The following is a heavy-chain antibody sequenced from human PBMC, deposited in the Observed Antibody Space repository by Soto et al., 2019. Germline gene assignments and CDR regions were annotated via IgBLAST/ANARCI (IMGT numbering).Heavy chain of an antibody. V-gene: IGHV4-39*01. D-gene: IGHD3-10*01. CDR3: SVGENYYYYMDV. CDR2: MYYSGST. J-gene: IGHJ6*03. Sequence: QLQLQESGPRLVKPSETLSLTCTVSGGSISSSSYYWGWIRQPPGKGLEWIGSMYYSGSTYYNPSLKSRVTISVDTSNNQFSLKLSSVTAADTAVYYCSVGENYYYYMDVWGKGTTVTVSS. CDR1: GGSISSSSYY.